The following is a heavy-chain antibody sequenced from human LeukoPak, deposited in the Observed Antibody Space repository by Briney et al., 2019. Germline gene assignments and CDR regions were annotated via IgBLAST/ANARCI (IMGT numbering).Heavy chain of an antibody. V-gene: IGHV3-7*01. D-gene: IGHD3-10*01. Sequence: PGGSLRLSCAASGFTFSSHWMSWVRQAPGKGLEWVANIKEDGSQKYYVDSVKGRFTISKDNAKNSPYLQMNSLRAEDTAVYYCARALISLVRGATDWFDPWGHGTLVTVSS. J-gene: IGHJ5*02. CDR1: GFTFSSHW. CDR3: ARALISLVRGATDWFDP. CDR2: IKEDGSQK.